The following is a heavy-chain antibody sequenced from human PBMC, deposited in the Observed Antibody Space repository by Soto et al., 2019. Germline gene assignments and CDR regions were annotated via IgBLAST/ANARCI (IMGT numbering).Heavy chain of an antibody. D-gene: IGHD5-18*01. CDR2: ISSSSSTI. Sequence: EVQLVESGGGLVQPGGSLRLSCAASGFTFSSYSMNWVRQAPGKGLEGVSYISSSSSTIYYSDSVKGRFTISRDNAKNSLYLQMNSLRDEDTAVYYCARDDGYSYGTINFDYWGQGTLVTVSS. CDR1: GFTFSSYS. J-gene: IGHJ4*02. CDR3: ARDDGYSYGTINFDY. V-gene: IGHV3-48*02.